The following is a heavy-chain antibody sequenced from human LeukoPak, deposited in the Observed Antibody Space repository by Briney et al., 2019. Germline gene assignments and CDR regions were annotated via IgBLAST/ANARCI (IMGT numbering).Heavy chain of an antibody. CDR2: TYYLSKWYN. CDR3: ARWQHGPRYFDY. CDR1: GDSVSTNSAA. Sequence: SQTLSLTCAISGDSVSTNSAAWNWMRQSPSRGLKWLGRTYYLSKWYNEYATSVKGRITINPDTSRNHFSLQLNSVSPEDTAVYYCARWQHGPRYFDYWGQGTLVSVSS. J-gene: IGHJ4*02. D-gene: IGHD5-24*01. V-gene: IGHV6-1*01.